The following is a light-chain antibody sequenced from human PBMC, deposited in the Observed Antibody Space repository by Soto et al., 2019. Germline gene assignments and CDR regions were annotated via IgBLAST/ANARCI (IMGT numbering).Light chain of an antibody. J-gene: IGLJ7*01. CDR1: SGHSSYA. CDR2: VNRDGSH. V-gene: IGLV4-69*01. Sequence: QLVLTQSPSASASLGASVKLTCTLSSGHSSYAIAWHQQQPEKGPRYLMKVNRDGSHNKGDGIPDRFSGSSSGAERYLTISSLPSEDEADYYCQTWGTGIAVFGGGTQLTVL. CDR3: QTWGTGIAV.